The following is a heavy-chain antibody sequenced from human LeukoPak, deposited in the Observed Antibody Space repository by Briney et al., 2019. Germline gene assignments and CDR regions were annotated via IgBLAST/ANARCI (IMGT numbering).Heavy chain of an antibody. Sequence: SETLSLTCAVYGGSFSGYSWSWIRQPPGKGLEWIGEINHSGSTNYNPSLKSRVTISVDTSKNQFSLKLSSVTAADTAVYYCARSGGNYYDTDAFDIWGQGTMVTVSS. CDR2: INHSGST. CDR1: GGSFSGYS. J-gene: IGHJ3*02. CDR3: ARSGGNYYDTDAFDI. D-gene: IGHD1-26*01. V-gene: IGHV4-34*01.